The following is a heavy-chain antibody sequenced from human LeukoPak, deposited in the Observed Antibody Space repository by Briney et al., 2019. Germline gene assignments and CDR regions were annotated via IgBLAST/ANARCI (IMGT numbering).Heavy chain of an antibody. J-gene: IGHJ6*02. CDR1: GFTFSSCA. CDR2: MSDRGVTT. D-gene: IGHD4-17*01. CDR3: AKSRGQYGDYLFYYYGMDV. V-gene: IGHV3-23*01. Sequence: GGSRRLSWAASGFTFSSCAMSWVRQAPGKGLEWVAGMSDRGVTTYHADSVKGRFTISRDNSKNTLYLQMNSLRAEDTALYYCAKSRGQYGDYLFYYYGMDVWGQGTTVTVSS.